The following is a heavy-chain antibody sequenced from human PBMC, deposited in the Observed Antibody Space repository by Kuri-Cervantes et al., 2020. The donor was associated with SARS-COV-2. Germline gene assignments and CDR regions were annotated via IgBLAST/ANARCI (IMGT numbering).Heavy chain of an antibody. J-gene: IGHJ2*01. CDR2: IWYGGSNK. CDR1: GFTFSSYG. CDR3: AKEGEEYFDL. D-gene: IGHD3-10*01. Sequence: LSLTCAASGFTFSSYGMHWVRQAPGKGLEWVAVIWYGGSNKYYADSVKGRFTISRDNSKNTLYLQMNSLRAEDTAVYYCAKEGEEYFDLWGRGTLVTVSS. V-gene: IGHV3-30*18.